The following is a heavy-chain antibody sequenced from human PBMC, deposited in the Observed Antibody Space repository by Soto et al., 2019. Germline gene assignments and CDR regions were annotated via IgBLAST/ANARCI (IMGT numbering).Heavy chain of an antibody. CDR2: ITESGAGI. CDR1: GFRINTYA. J-gene: IGHJ3*02. V-gene: IGHV3-23*01. D-gene: IGHD2-8*01. Sequence: GGSLRLSCAASGFRINTYAMSWVRQAPGKGLEWVSGITESGAGIYYANSVKGRFTTSRDTSKNTRYLQMYSLRAEDTATYYCAKDRGFQMVNAIQPTDASDMWGQGTMVTVSS. CDR3: AKDRGFQMVNAIQPTDASDM.